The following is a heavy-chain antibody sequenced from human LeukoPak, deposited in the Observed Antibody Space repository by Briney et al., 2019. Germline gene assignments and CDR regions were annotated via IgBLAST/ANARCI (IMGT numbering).Heavy chain of an antibody. Sequence: GGSLRLSCAASGFTLSNSWMHWVRQAPGKGLVWVSRIDPDGNTDYADSVKGRFTISRDNAKNTLYLQMNSLRAEDTAVYRCARDTVIPYSQVGTTKDWGQGTLVTVSS. CDR2: IDPDGNT. CDR1: GFTLSNSW. V-gene: IGHV3-74*01. D-gene: IGHD1-26*01. J-gene: IGHJ4*02. CDR3: ARDTVIPYSQVGTTKD.